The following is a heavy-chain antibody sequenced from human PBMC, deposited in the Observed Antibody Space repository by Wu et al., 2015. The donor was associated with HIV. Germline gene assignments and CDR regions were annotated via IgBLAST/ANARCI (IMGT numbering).Heavy chain of an antibody. CDR2: ISTYNGNT. CDR1: GYTFRTYG. V-gene: IGHV1-18*01. D-gene: IGHD3-22*01. Sequence: QVQLVQSGVEVKKSGASVKVSCKASGYTFRTYGINWVRQAPGQGLEWMGWISTYNGNTKYSQKFQGRVTMATDTSTSTVYMNLRSLRSDDTAVYYCARDPKSDTSGYYYNYFDLWGQGTLVTVSS. CDR3: ARDPKSDTSGYYYNYFDL. J-gene: IGHJ4*02.